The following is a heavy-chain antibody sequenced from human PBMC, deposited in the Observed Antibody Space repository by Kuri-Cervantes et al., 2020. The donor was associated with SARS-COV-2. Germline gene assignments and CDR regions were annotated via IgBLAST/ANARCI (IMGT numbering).Heavy chain of an antibody. J-gene: IGHJ2*01. CDR3: ARGSFASSSWQDWYFDL. D-gene: IGHD6-13*01. V-gene: IGHV3-48*01. Sequence: GESLKISCAASGFTFSSYSMNWVRQAPGKGLEWVSYISSSSSTIYYADSVKGRFTISRDNAKNSLYLQMNSLRAEDTAVYYCARGSFASSSWQDWYFDLWGRGTLVTVSS. CDR2: ISSSSSTI. CDR1: GFTFSSYS.